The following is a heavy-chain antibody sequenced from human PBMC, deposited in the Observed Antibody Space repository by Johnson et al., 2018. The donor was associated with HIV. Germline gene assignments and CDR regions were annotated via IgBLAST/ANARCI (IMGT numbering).Heavy chain of an antibody. V-gene: IGHV3-30*03. CDR3: ARAGGSSLAFDI. CDR2: ISYDGSNK. Sequence: QVQLVESGGGVVQPGRSLRLSCAASGFTFSSYGMHWVRQAPGKGLEWVAVISYDGSNKYYADSVKGRFTISRDNSKNTLYLQMNSLRAEDTAVYYCARAGGSSLAFDIWGQG. J-gene: IGHJ3*02. CDR1: GFTFSSYG. D-gene: IGHD6-6*01.